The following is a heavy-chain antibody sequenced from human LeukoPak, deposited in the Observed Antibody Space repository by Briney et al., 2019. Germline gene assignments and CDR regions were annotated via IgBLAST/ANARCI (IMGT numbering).Heavy chain of an antibody. J-gene: IGHJ4*02. V-gene: IGHV1-2*02. CDR2: INPNSGGT. Sequence: GVSVKVSCKASGYTFTGYYMHWVRQAPGQGLEWMGWINPNSGGTNYAQKFQGRVTMTRDTSISTAYMELSRLRSDDTAVYYCARARYYYGSGRKIDYWGQGTLVTVSS. CDR1: GYTFTGYY. CDR3: ARARYYYGSGRKIDY. D-gene: IGHD3-10*01.